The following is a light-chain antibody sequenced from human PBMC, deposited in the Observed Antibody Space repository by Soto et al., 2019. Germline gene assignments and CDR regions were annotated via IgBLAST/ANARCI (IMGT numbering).Light chain of an antibody. CDR1: QSLVYTDGNTY. V-gene: IGKV2-30*01. J-gene: IGKJ2*01. CDR3: MQTTHAPYT. CDR2: KVS. Sequence: DVVMTQSPLSLPVTLGQPASISCRSSQSLVYTDGNTYLTWFQQRPGQSPRRLIYKVSNRDSGVPERFSGSGSGTDFTLKISRVEAKDVGVYSCMQTTHAPYTFGQGTKLEIK.